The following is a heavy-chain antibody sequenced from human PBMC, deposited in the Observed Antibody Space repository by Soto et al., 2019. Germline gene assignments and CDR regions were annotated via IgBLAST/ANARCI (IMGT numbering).Heavy chain of an antibody. CDR1: GFTFSSYA. CDR2: ISGSGGST. Sequence: GGSLRLSCAASGFTFSSYAMSWVRQAPGKGLEWVSAISGSGGSTYYADSVKGRFTISRDNSKNTLYLQMNSLRAEDTAVYYCAKDTPNYDSSGYPTSPDYWGQGTLVTVSS. J-gene: IGHJ4*02. CDR3: AKDTPNYDSSGYPTSPDY. V-gene: IGHV3-23*01. D-gene: IGHD3-22*01.